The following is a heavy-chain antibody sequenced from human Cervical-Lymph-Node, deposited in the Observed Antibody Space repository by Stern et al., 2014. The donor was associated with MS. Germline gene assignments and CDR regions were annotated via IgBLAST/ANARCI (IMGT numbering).Heavy chain of an antibody. CDR3: AREDVVVVGAATHPGGYFDC. Sequence: QVQLGQSGAEVKKPGASVRVSCKASGYAFTSNYIHWVRQAPGQGLEWMGIINPSGGGTIFAQKFQGRVTMTRDTPTSTIYMDLSSLRSDDTAVYYCAREDVVVVGAATHPGGYFDCWGQGTLVTVSS. CDR2: INPSGGGT. J-gene: IGHJ4*02. CDR1: GYAFTSNY. D-gene: IGHD2-15*01. V-gene: IGHV1-46*01.